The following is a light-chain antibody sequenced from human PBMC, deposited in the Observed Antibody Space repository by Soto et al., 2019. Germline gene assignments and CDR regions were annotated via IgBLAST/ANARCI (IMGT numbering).Light chain of an antibody. CDR2: EAS. CDR3: CSLTNGATWV. CDR1: NSDVGSHNF. Sequence: QSALTQPASVSGSPGQSITISCTGTNSDVGSHNFVSRYQQYPGKAPKLLIYEASKRPSGLSNRFSGSKSGNTASLTISGLQAEDEADYYCCSLTNGATWVFGGGTQLTVL. V-gene: IGLV2-23*01. J-gene: IGLJ3*02.